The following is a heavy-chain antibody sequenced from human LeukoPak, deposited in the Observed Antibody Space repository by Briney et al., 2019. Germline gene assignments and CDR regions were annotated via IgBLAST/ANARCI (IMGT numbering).Heavy chain of an antibody. CDR3: ARGHSGSYYGDYWYFDL. J-gene: IGHJ2*01. CDR1: GYTFTSYG. D-gene: IGHD1-26*01. Sequence: GASVKVSCKASGYTFTSYGISWVRQAPGQGLEWMGWISAYNGNTNYAQKLQGRVTMTTDTSTSTAYMELRSLRSDDTAVYYCARGHSGSYYGDYWYFDLWGRGTLVTVSS. V-gene: IGHV1-18*01. CDR2: ISAYNGNT.